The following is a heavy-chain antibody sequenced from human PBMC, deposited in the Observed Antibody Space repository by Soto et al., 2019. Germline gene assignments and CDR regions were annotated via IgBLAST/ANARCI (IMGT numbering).Heavy chain of an antibody. D-gene: IGHD1-26*01. J-gene: IGHJ6*02. CDR1: GGSISSSSYY. CDR2: IYYSGST. V-gene: IGHV4-39*01. CDR3: ATLGNGMDV. Sequence: SETLSLTCTVSGGSISSSSYYWGWVRQPPGKGLEWIGSIYYSGSTYYNPSLKSRVTISVDTSKNQFSLKLSSVTAAATAVYYCATLGNGMDVWGQGTTVTVSS.